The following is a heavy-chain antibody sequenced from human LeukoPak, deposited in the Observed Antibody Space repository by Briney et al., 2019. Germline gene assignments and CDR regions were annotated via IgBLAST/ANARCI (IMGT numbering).Heavy chain of an antibody. V-gene: IGHV3-48*03. CDR1: GFSFSSHE. D-gene: IGHD2-15*01. CDR3: ARDLCMGGRCYSAIDY. Sequence: GGSLRLSCAASGFSFSSHEMNWVRQAPGKGLEWVSYISSSGTTIYYADSVKGRFTISRDNAKNSLYLQMNSLRAEDTGVYYCARDLCMGGRCYSAIDYWGQGTLVTVSS. J-gene: IGHJ4*02. CDR2: ISSSGTTI.